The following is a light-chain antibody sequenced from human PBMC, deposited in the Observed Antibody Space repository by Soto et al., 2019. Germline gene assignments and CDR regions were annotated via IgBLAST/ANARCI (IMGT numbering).Light chain of an antibody. CDR3: SSYTSSSSWV. CDR2: EVT. V-gene: IGLV2-14*01. CDR1: SSDVGAYNY. J-gene: IGLJ3*02. Sequence: QSALTQPASGSGSPGQSITISCTGTSSDVGAYNYVSWYQQHSGKAPKLIIYEVTNRPSGVSNRFSASKSGNTASLTIFGLQAEDEADYYCSSYTSSSSWVFGGGTKVTVL.